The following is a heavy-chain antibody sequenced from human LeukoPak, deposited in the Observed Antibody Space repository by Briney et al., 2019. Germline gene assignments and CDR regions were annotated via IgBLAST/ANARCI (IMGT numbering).Heavy chain of an antibody. CDR1: GGSISSSSYY. CDR3: ARRAVAGYFDY. Sequence: PSETLSLTCTVSGGSISSSSYYWGWIRQPPGKGLEWIGSIYYSGGTYYNPSLKSRVTISVYTSKNQFSLKLSSVTAADTAVYYCARRAVAGYFDYWGQGTLVTVSS. D-gene: IGHD6-19*01. V-gene: IGHV4-39*01. CDR2: IYYSGGT. J-gene: IGHJ4*02.